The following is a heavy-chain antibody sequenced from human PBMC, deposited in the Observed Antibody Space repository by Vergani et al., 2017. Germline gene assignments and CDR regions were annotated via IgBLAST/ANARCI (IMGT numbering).Heavy chain of an antibody. J-gene: IGHJ4*02. CDR1: GFTFSSYE. CDR3: ARVGLGDILTGECDY. CDR2: ISSSGSTI. Sequence: EVRLVESGGGLVQPGGSLRLSCAASGFTFSSYEMNWVRQAPGKGLEWVSYISSSGSTIYYADSVKGRFTISRDNAKNSMYLQMNSLRAEDTAVYYCARVGLGDILTGECDYWGQGTLVTVSS. D-gene: IGHD3-9*01. V-gene: IGHV3-48*03.